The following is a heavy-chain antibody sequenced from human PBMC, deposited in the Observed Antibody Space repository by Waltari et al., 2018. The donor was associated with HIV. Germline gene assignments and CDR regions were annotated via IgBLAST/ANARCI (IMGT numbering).Heavy chain of an antibody. CDR1: GGSFSSYG. CDR3: ARDNGSGYAEMFDP. CDR2: FITVFGTP. V-gene: IGHV1-69*01. Sequence: QVQLVQSGAEVKKPGSSVQVSCKASGGSFSSYGISWVRQAPGQGLEWMGGFITVFGTPNYAQKFQGRVTITADESRSTVYMELSSLRSEDTAVYYCARDNGSGYAEMFDPWGQGTLVTVSS. D-gene: IGHD3-10*01. J-gene: IGHJ5*02.